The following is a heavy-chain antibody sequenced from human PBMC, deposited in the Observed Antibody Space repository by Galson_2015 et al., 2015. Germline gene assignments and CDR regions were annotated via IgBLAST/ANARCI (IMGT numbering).Heavy chain of an antibody. V-gene: IGHV4-39*01. D-gene: IGHD6-13*01. J-gene: IGHJ1*01. Sequence: ETLSLTCTVSGASISSASYYWGWVRPPPGRGLEWIGNIYYSGTTYYNPSLKSRVTLSVDTSRNHFSLKLASVTAADTAVYYCARQYSSNWHIPEYFQHWGQGTLVTVSP. CDR3: ARQYSSNWHIPEYFQH. CDR1: GASISSASYY. CDR2: IYYSGTT.